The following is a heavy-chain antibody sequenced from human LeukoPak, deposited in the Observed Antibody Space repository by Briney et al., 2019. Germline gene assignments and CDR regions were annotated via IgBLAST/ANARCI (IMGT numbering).Heavy chain of an antibody. J-gene: IGHJ4*02. D-gene: IGHD3-3*01. Sequence: GGSLRLSCAASGFTFSTYWMSWVRQAPGKGLEWVGRIKSKADDGTVDYAAPVKGRFTISRDDSKNTVSLQMNNLKTEDTAVYYCTIDSGRYYDFWSGDYYYFDKWGQGTLVTVSS. V-gene: IGHV3-15*05. CDR3: TIDSGRYYDFWSGDYYYFDK. CDR2: IKSKADDGTV. CDR1: GFTFSTYW.